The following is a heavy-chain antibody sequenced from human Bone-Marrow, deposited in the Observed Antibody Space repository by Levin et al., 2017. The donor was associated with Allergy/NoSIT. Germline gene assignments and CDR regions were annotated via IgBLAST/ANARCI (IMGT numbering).Heavy chain of an antibody. CDR3: ASSSNWNERQLYFES. D-gene: IGHD1-1*01. V-gene: IGHV3-7*01. J-gene: IGHJ4*01. CDR1: GSTFSTYW. Sequence: PGGSLRLSCADSGSTFSTYWMNWIRQAPGKGPEWVASINQDQFAVHYVASVQGRFLVSRDNVKNLLFLQMTSLRVEDTAVYYCASSSNWNERQLYFESWGQGIMVTVSS. CDR2: INQDQFAV.